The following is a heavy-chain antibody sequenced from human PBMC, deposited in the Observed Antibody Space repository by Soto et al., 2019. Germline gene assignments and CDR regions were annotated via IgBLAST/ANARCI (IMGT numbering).Heavy chain of an antibody. CDR3: AGRYCTTGVCYTNYYSYIDV. Sequence: EVQLLESGGGLVQPGGSLRLSCAASGFTFSTYAMSWVRQAPGKGLEWVSTITTSGGNTYYADSVQGRFTISRDNSKNTLYLQMNSLRAEDTAVYYCAGRYCTTGVCYTNYYSYIDVWGKGTTVTVSS. V-gene: IGHV3-23*01. J-gene: IGHJ6*03. CDR2: ITTSGGNT. CDR1: GFTFSTYA. D-gene: IGHD2-8*01.